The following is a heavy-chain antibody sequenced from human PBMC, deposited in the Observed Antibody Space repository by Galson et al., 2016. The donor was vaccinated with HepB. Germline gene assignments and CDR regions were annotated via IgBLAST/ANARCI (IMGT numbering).Heavy chain of an antibody. Sequence: SLRLSCAGSGFTFSGYAMSWVRQAPGKGLEWVSVISGRGSSTYYADSVKGRFTISRDNSKNTLFLHMNSLRAEDTAIYYCAKVYCSGANCPAGSYYFDYWGQGTLVTVSS. D-gene: IGHD2-15*01. J-gene: IGHJ4*02. V-gene: IGHV3-23*01. CDR2: ISGRGSST. CDR1: GFTFSGYA. CDR3: AKVYCSGANCPAGSYYFDY.